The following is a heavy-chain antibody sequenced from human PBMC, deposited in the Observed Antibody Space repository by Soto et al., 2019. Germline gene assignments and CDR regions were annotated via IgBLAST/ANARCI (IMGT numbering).Heavy chain of an antibody. CDR1: GVSISSYY. Sequence: SETLSLTCTVSGVSISSYYWSWIRQPPGKGLEWIGYIYYSGSTNYNPSLKSRVTISVDTSKNQFSLKLSSVTAADTAVYYCARLYCSGGSCYSDYWGQGTLVTVS. J-gene: IGHJ4*02. CDR3: ARLYCSGGSCYSDY. CDR2: IYYSGST. V-gene: IGHV4-59*08. D-gene: IGHD2-15*01.